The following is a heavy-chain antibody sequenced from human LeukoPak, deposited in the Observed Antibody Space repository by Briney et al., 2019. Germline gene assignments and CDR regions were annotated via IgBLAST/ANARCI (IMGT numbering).Heavy chain of an antibody. D-gene: IGHD6-13*01. CDR3: AKGSSWNYFDY. CDR2: ISGSGGST. V-gene: IGHV3-23*01. CDR1: GFTFSSYG. Sequence: GGSLRLSCAASGFTFSSYGMHWVRQAPGKGLEWVSAISGSGGSTYYADSVKGRFTISRDNSKNTLYLQMNSLRAEDTAVYYCAKGSSWNYFDYWGQGTLVTVSS. J-gene: IGHJ4*02.